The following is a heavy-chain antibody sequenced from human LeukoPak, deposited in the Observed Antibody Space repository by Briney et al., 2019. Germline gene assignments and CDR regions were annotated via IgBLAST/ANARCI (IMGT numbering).Heavy chain of an antibody. J-gene: IGHJ6*03. V-gene: IGHV4-59*01. CDR1: GGSISSYY. CDR3: ARDDYGGNSPYYYYMDV. CDR2: IYYSGST. D-gene: IGHD4-23*01. Sequence: PSETLSLTCTVSGGSISSYYWSWIRQPPGMGLEWIGYIYYSGSTNYNPSLKSRVTISVDTSKNQFSLKLSSVTAADTAVYYCARDDYGGNSPYYYYMDVWGKGTTVTVSS.